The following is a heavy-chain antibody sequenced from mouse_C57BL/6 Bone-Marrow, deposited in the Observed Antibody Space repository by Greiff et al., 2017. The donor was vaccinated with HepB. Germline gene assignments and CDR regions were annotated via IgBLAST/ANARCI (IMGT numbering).Heavy chain of an antibody. CDR3: ARQTGYYAMDY. CDR1: GFTFSSYG. J-gene: IGHJ4*01. CDR2: ISSGGSYT. V-gene: IGHV5-6*01. Sequence: EVNVVESGGDLVKPGGSLKLSCAASGFTFSSYGMSWVRQTPDKRLEWVATISSGGSYTYYPDSVKGRFTISRDNAKNTLYLQMSSLKSEDTAMYYCARQTGYYAMDYWGQGTSVTVSS.